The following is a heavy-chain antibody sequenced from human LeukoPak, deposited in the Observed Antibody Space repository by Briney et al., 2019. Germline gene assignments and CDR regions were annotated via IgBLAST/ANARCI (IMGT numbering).Heavy chain of an antibody. Sequence: SETLSLTCAVYSGSFSGNFWTYIRQPPGKGLEWIGEINHRGSTNYNPSLKSRVTISVDTSKNQFSLKLTSVPAADTAVYFCARGSLFYGDSSAYFDYWGQGTLVTVSS. CDR2: INHRGST. D-gene: IGHD4-17*01. CDR1: SGSFSGNF. J-gene: IGHJ4*02. CDR3: ARGSLFYGDSSAYFDY. V-gene: IGHV4-34*01.